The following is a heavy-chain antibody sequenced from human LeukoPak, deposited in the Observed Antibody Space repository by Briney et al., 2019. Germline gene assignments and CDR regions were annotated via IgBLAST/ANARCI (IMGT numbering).Heavy chain of an antibody. D-gene: IGHD5-24*01. Sequence: GGSLRLSCAASGFTFDDYAMHWVRQAPGKGLEWVSGISWNSGSIGYADSVKGRFTISRDDAKTSLYLQMNSLRAEDTALYYCAKDLGPGSMATSPGFDYWGQGTLVTVSS. J-gene: IGHJ4*02. CDR3: AKDLGPGSMATSPGFDY. CDR2: ISWNSGSI. CDR1: GFTFDDYA. V-gene: IGHV3-9*01.